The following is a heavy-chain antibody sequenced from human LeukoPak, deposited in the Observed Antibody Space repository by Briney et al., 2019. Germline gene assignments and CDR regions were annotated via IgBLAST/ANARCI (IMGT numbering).Heavy chain of an antibody. CDR3: ARGALGWDYNNYGGPYDY. J-gene: IGHJ4*02. Sequence: ASVKVSCKASGYTFTNFYVTWVRQAPGQGLDWMGWISAYNGKTDYAQKFQGRVTMTTDTSTNTAFMELRSLRSDDTAVYYCARGALGWDYNNYGGPYDYWGQGTLVTVSS. D-gene: IGHD4-11*01. V-gene: IGHV1-18*01. CDR1: GYTFTNFY. CDR2: ISAYNGKT.